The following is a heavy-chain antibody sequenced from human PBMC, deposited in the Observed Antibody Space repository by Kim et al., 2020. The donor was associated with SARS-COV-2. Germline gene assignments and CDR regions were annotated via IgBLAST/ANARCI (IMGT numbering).Heavy chain of an antibody. V-gene: IGHV3-73*01. D-gene: IGHD4-17*01. CDR2: IRNKAKSYAT. Sequence: GGSLRLSCAASGFTFSGSAMHWVRQASGKGLEWVGRIRNKAKSYATEYAASVKGRFSISRDDSKNTAYLQMNSLKTEDTAVYYCMTPLSTVTRGDYWGQGTLVTVSS. CDR1: GFTFSGSA. J-gene: IGHJ4*02. CDR3: MTPLSTVTRGDY.